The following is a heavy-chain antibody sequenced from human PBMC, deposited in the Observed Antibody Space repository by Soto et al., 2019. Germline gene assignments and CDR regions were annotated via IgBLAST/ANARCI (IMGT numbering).Heavy chain of an antibody. D-gene: IGHD1-26*01. CDR3: AREAGAGIALDY. CDR1: GFTFSSYA. CDR2: LSYDGSNK. J-gene: IGHJ4*02. Sequence: QVQLVESGGGVVQPGRSLRLSCAASGFTFSSYAMHWVRQAPGKGLEWVAVLSYDGSNKYYADSVKGRFTISRDNSKNTLYLQMNSLRAEDTAVYYCAREAGAGIALDYWGQGTLVTVSS. V-gene: IGHV3-30-3*01.